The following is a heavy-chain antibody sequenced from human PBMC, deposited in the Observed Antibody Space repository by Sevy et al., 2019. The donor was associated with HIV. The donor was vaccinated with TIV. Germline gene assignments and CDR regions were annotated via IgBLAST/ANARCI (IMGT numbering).Heavy chain of an antibody. CDR1: GGSISSYY. V-gene: IGHV4-59*08. CDR2: IYYSGST. J-gene: IGHJ5*02. D-gene: IGHD2-2*01. Sequence: SETLSLTCTVSGGSISSYYWSWIRQPPGKGLEWIGYIYYSGSTNYNPSLKGRVTISVDTSKNQFSLKLSSVTAADTAVYYCARRYYCSSTSCYGGWFDPWGQGTLVTVSS. CDR3: ARRYYCSSTSCYGGWFDP.